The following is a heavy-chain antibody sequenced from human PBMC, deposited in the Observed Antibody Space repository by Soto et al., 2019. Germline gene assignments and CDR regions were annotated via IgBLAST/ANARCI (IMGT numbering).Heavy chain of an antibody. Sequence: QVQLVQSGAEVKKPGSSVKVSCKASGGTFSSYTISWVRQAPGQGLEWMGRIIPILGIANYAQKFQGRVTITADKXXRTAYMALSSLRSEDTAVYYCAMEYCSSTSCYRDYWGQGTLVTVSS. V-gene: IGHV1-69*02. CDR1: GGTFSSYT. CDR3: AMEYCSSTSCYRDY. CDR2: IIPILGIA. D-gene: IGHD2-2*02. J-gene: IGHJ4*02.